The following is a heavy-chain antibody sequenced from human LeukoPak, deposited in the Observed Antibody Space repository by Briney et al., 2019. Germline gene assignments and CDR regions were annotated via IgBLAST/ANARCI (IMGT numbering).Heavy chain of an antibody. CDR1: GFTFSSYS. D-gene: IGHD3-9*01. J-gene: IGHJ4*02. CDR3: ARFKYDILTGYFSY. V-gene: IGHV3-21*01. Sequence: GGSLRLSCAASGFTFSSYSMTWVPQATGKGLEWVSSISSSSSYIYYADSVKGRFTISRDNAKNSLYLQMNSLRAEDTAVYYCARFKYDILTGYFSYWGQGTLVTVSS. CDR2: ISSSSSYI.